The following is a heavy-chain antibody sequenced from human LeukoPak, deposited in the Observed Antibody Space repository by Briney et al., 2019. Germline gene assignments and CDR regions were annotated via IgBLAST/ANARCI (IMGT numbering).Heavy chain of an antibody. D-gene: IGHD3-22*01. CDR1: GFTFSSYA. Sequence: GGSLRLSCAASGFTFSSYAMHWVRQAPGKGLEWVAVISYDGSNKYYADSVKGRFTISRDNSKNTLYLQMNSLRAEDTAVYYCARGYYYDSSGYYSSFDYWGQGTLVTASS. J-gene: IGHJ4*02. V-gene: IGHV3-30-3*01. CDR2: ISYDGSNK. CDR3: ARGYYYDSSGYYSSFDY.